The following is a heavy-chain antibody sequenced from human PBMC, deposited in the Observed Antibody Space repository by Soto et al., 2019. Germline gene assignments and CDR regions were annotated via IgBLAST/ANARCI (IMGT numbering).Heavy chain of an antibody. D-gene: IGHD3-10*01. Sequence: QVQLVQSGAEVKEPGASVKLSCTASGYSFISYYIHWVRQAPGQGLEWVGRVGPGGGGTHYAPKFRDRVTMTADTSTSTVYMDLSSLRSDDTALYYCARELPFTYYFDYLGQGTLVAVSS. CDR2: VGPGGGGT. CDR1: GYSFISYY. CDR3: ARELPFTYYFDY. J-gene: IGHJ4*02. V-gene: IGHV1-46*01.